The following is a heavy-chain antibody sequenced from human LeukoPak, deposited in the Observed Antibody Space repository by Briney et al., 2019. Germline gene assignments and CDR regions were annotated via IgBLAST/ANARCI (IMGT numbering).Heavy chain of an antibody. D-gene: IGHD5-18*01. Sequence: PGGSLRLSCAAFGFPLSSYAMSWVRQAPGKGLEWVSAMSGSGGSTYYADSVKGRFTISRDNSKNTLYLQMNSLRAEDTGVYYCAKREVNTALVLSAFDIWGQGTMVTVSS. CDR3: AKREVNTALVLSAFDI. CDR2: MSGSGGST. V-gene: IGHV3-23*01. CDR1: GFPLSSYA. J-gene: IGHJ3*02.